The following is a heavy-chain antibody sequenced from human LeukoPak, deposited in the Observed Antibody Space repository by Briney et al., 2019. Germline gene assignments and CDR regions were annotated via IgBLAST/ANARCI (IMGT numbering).Heavy chain of an antibody. Sequence: SETLSLTCTVSGGSISSYYWSWIRQPPGKGLEWIGYIYYSGSGSTNYNPSLKSRVSISVDTSKNHFSLKLSSVTAADTAVYYCARHGDSGNFYVGEFDYWGQGTLVTVSS. CDR1: GGSISSYY. CDR3: ARHGDSGNFYVGEFDY. V-gene: IGHV4-59*08. D-gene: IGHD1-26*01. CDR2: IYYSGSGST. J-gene: IGHJ4*02.